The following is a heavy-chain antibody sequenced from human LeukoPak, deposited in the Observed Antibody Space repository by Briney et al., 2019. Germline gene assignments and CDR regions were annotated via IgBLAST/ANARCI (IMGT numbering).Heavy chain of an antibody. J-gene: IGHJ4*02. CDR2: ISYDGSNK. Sequence: GGSLRLSCAASGFTFSSYGMHWVRQAPGKGLEWVAVISYDGSNKYYADSVKGRSTISRDNAKNSLYLQMNSLRAEDTAVYYCARVELRYFDYWGQGTLVTVSS. CDR3: ARVELRYFDY. D-gene: IGHD1-26*01. V-gene: IGHV3-30*03. CDR1: GFTFSSYG.